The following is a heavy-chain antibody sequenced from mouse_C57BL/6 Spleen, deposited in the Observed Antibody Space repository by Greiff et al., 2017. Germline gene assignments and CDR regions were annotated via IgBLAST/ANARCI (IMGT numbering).Heavy chain of an antibody. Sequence: EVKLVESGEGLVKPGGSLKLSCAASGFTFSSYAMSWVRQTPEKRLEWVAYISSGGDYISYADTVKGRFTISRDNARNTLYLQMSSLKSEDTAMYYCTRGRYYGTVFDYWGQGTTLTVSS. V-gene: IGHV5-9-1*02. D-gene: IGHD1-1*01. CDR1: GFTFSSYA. J-gene: IGHJ2*01. CDR2: ISSGGDYI. CDR3: TRGRYYGTVFDY.